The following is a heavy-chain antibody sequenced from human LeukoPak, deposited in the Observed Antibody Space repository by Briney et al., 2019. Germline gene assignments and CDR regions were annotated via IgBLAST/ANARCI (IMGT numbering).Heavy chain of an antibody. Sequence: SETLSLTCTVSGDSISGYYWSWLRQPPGKGLEWIGYIYYSGSTDYNPSLKSRVTISVDTSKNQFSLKLSSVTAADTAVYYCARVGQQLVVKPTKTDYYYYYMDVWGKGTTVTVSS. CDR3: ARVGQQLVVKPTKTDYYYYYMDV. J-gene: IGHJ6*03. D-gene: IGHD6-13*01. CDR1: GDSISGYY. V-gene: IGHV4-59*12. CDR2: IYYSGST.